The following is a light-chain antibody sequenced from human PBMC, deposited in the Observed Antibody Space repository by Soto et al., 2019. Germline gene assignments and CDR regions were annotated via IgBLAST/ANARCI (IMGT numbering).Light chain of an antibody. Sequence: QAVVTQPPSVSGAPGQRVTMSCTGSRSNIGAGYDVHWYQQLPGTAPKLLIFGNNNRPSRVPDRFSGSKSGSSASLAINGLQAEDEADYYCQSYDNSLGVFGGGTQLTVL. CDR1: RSNIGAGYD. CDR2: GNN. CDR3: QSYDNSLGV. V-gene: IGLV1-40*01. J-gene: IGLJ3*02.